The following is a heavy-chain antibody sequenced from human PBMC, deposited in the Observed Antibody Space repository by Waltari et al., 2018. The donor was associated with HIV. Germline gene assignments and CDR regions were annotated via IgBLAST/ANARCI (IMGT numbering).Heavy chain of an antibody. CDR1: GDSLSNLNYY. J-gene: IGHJ4*02. D-gene: IGHD3-9*01. V-gene: IGHV4-39*01. CDR2: IHSRGSI. Sequence: QLQLQESGPGLVKSSETLSLSCTVSGDSLSNLNYYWAWNRQPPGKGLEWIGNIHSRGSIYYNPSLKSRVTISVDTSKNQFSLKLSSVTAADTAVYYCARLDILTGFPQYFFDSWGQGTLVTVSS. CDR3: ARLDILTGFPQYFFDS.